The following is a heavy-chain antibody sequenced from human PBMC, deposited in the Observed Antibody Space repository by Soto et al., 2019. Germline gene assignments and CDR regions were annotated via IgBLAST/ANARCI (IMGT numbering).Heavy chain of an antibody. CDR1: GASTVSHYH. CDR2: TFNSGTN. D-gene: IGHD1-26*01. V-gene: IGHV4-31*02. Sequence: QVQLQESGPGLVKPSQTLSLTCSVSGASTVSHYHWTWIRQPPGKGLEWMGYTFNSGTNFYNPSLTSRLSISMDTSGNHFSLELRSVTAADTAVYYCALALGPTTGLDYWGQGTLVTVSS. J-gene: IGHJ4*02. CDR3: ALALGPTTGLDY.